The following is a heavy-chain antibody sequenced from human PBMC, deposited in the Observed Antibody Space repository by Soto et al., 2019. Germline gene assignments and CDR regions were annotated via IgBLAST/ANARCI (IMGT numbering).Heavy chain of an antibody. V-gene: IGHV1-3*01. J-gene: IGHJ4*02. CDR1: GYPFTSYV. Sequence: QVPLVQSGAEVKKPGASVKVSCKTSGYPFTSYVIHWVRQAPGQRLEWMGWINAGTGNTKYSQKFQGRVAIPRDTSASTAYMELSSLRSEDTAVYYCARGYDILTAYSPYYFDYWGQGTLVTVSS. CDR3: ARGYDILTAYSPYYFDY. CDR2: INAGTGNT. D-gene: IGHD3-9*01.